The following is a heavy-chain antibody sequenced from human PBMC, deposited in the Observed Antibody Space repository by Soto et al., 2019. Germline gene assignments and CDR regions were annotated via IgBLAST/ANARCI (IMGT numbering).Heavy chain of an antibody. V-gene: IGHV3-7*01. J-gene: IGHJ6*02. CDR2: IKQDGSEK. Sequence: PGGSLRLSCAASGFTFSSYWMSWVRQAPGKGLEWVANIKQDGSEKYYVDSVKGRFTISRDNAKNSLYLQMNSLRAEDTAVYYCAREGKVLRFLEWRPSDYYYYGMDVWGQGTTVTVSS. D-gene: IGHD3-3*01. CDR1: GFTFSSYW. CDR3: AREGKVLRFLEWRPSDYYYYGMDV.